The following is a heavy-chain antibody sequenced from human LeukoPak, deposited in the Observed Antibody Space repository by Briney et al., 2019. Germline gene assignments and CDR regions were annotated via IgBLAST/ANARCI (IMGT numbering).Heavy chain of an antibody. J-gene: IGHJ4*02. CDR3: ASDYSGSYS. V-gene: IGHV4-4*07. CDR2: IYITGST. CDR1: SGSFSSYY. Sequence: PSETLSLTCTVSSGSFSSYYWNWIRQPAGKGLEWIGRIYITGSTNYNPSLKSRVIMSVDTSKNQFSLKLSSVTAADTAVYYCASDYSGSYSWGQGTLVTVSS. D-gene: IGHD1-26*01.